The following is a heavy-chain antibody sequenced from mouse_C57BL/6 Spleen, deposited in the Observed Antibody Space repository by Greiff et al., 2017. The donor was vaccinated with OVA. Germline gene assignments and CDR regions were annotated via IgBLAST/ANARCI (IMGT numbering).Heavy chain of an antibody. CDR1: GYTFTDYN. V-gene: IGHV1-22*01. Sequence: LMEPGASVQMSCKASGYTFTDYNMHWVKQSHGKSLEWIGYINPNNGGTSYNQKFKGKATLTVNKSSSTAYMELCSLTSEDSAVYYCARVYYDYDVGFAYWGQGTLVTVSA. J-gene: IGHJ3*01. CDR2: INPNNGGT. CDR3: ARVYYDYDVGFAY. D-gene: IGHD2-4*01.